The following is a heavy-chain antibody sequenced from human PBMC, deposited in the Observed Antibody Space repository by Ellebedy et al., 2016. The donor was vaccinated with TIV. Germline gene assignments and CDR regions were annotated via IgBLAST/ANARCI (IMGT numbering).Heavy chain of an antibody. CDR1: GYTFTSYG. V-gene: IGHV1-18*01. Sequence: ASVKVSCKASGYTFTSYGTSWVRQAPGQGLEWMGWISAYNGDTNYAQKFQGRVTMTTDTFTTTAYMELRNLTSDDTAVYYCARGFYEKFDPWGQGTLVTVSS. J-gene: IGHJ5*02. D-gene: IGHD2/OR15-2a*01. CDR2: ISAYNGDT. CDR3: ARGFYEKFDP.